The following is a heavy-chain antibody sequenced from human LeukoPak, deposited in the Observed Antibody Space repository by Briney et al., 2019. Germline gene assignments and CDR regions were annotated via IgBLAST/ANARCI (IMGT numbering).Heavy chain of an antibody. CDR2: IYYSGST. J-gene: IGHJ1*01. CDR1: GGSISSYY. CDR3: ARASGSSWPEYLQH. Sequence: PSETLSLTCTVSGGSISSYYWSWIRQPPGKGLEWIGYIYYSGSTNYNPSLKSRVTISVDTSKNQFSLKLSSVTAADTAVYYCARASGSSWPEYLQHWGQGTLVTVSS. D-gene: IGHD6-13*01. V-gene: IGHV4-59*01.